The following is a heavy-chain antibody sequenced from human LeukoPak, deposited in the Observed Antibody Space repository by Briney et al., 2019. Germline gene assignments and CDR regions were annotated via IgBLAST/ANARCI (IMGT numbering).Heavy chain of an antibody. CDR1: GYIFTTYY. D-gene: IGHD3-22*01. CDR3: ARALSDSSGYP. CDR2: INPSGGST. J-gene: IGHJ5*02. V-gene: IGHV1-46*01. Sequence: GASVKVSCKAFGYIFTTYYVHWVRQAPGQGLEWMGKINPSGGSTSYAQQFQGRVTMTRDTYTRTVYMELSSLRSEDTAVYYCARALSDSSGYPWGQGNLVTVSS.